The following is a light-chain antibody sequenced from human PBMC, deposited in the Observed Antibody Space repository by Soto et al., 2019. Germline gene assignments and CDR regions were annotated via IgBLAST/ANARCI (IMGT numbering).Light chain of an antibody. J-gene: IGLJ3*02. CDR1: NSKSGAGYD. V-gene: IGLV1-40*01. Sequence: QSVLTQPPSGSGAPGQSGTISCTGSNSKSGAGYDVHWYQQLPGVAPKLLIYGYNIRPSGVPDRFSGSKSGTSASLTITGLQDEDEAGYYCQSQDRSLSASVFGGGTQLTVL. CDR2: GYN. CDR3: QSQDRSLSASV.